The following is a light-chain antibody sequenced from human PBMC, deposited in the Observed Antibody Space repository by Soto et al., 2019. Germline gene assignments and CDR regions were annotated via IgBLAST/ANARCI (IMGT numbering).Light chain of an antibody. V-gene: IGKV3-15*01. CDR2: GAS. Sequence: IVLTQSPGTLSLSPGERATLSCRASQSVRSSHLAWYQQKPGQAPRLLIYGASTRATGIPARFSGSGSGTEFTLTISSLQSEDFAVYYCQQYNNWPRITFGQGTRL. CDR1: QSVRSSH. CDR3: QQYNNWPRIT. J-gene: IGKJ5*01.